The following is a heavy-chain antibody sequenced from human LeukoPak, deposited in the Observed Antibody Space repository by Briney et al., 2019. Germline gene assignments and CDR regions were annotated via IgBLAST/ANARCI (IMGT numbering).Heavy chain of an antibody. CDR3: AKDMGEDGSYFLDH. CDR1: GFTVSSSY. D-gene: IGHD1-26*01. Sequence: GGSLRLSCAASGFTVSSSYMSWVRQAPGKGLEWVSVIYSGGTTYYTDSVKGRFTISRDNSMNTVYLQMNSLRAEDTAEYYCAKDMGEDGSYFLDHWGQGTLVTVSS. V-gene: IGHV3-53*01. CDR2: IYSGGTT. J-gene: IGHJ5*02.